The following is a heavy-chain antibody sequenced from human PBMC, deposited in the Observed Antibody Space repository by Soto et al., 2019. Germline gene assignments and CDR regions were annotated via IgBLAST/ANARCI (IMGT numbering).Heavy chain of an antibody. D-gene: IGHD3-22*01. Sequence: GGSLRLSCAASGFTFSSYAMSWVRQAPGKGLEWVSAISGSGGSTYYADSVRGRFTISRDNSKNTLYLQMNSLRAEDTAVYYYAKESRMIVVVITARPPFGPDYWGQGTLVTVSS. CDR2: ISGSGGST. CDR3: AKESRMIVVVITARPPFGPDY. CDR1: GFTFSSYA. J-gene: IGHJ4*02. V-gene: IGHV3-23*01.